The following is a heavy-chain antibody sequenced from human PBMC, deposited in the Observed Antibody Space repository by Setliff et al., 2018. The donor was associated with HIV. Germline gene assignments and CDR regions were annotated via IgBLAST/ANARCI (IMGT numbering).Heavy chain of an antibody. CDR2: IQYDGNTK. CDR1: GFPFSSHG. Sequence: GGSLRLSCVPSGFPFSSHGMHWVRQAAGKGLEWIAFIQYDGNTKEYAESVRGRFTISRDNSKNTLYLQMNSLSAEDTALYYCANLIGEADTPYWGQGTLVTVSS. CDR3: ANLIGEADTPY. V-gene: IGHV3-30*02. D-gene: IGHD6-13*01. J-gene: IGHJ4*02.